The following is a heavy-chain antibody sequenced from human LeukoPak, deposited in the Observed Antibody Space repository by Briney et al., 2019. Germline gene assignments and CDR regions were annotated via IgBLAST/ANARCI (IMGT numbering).Heavy chain of an antibody. CDR3: AKAMVRGVISPFDY. Sequence: GRSLRLSCAASGFTFSSYGMLWVRQAPGKGLEWVAVISYDGSNKYYADSVKGRFTISRDNSKNTLYLQMNSLRAEDTAVYYCAKAMVRGVISPFDYWGQGTLVTVSS. V-gene: IGHV3-30*18. CDR2: ISYDGSNK. J-gene: IGHJ4*02. CDR1: GFTFSSYG. D-gene: IGHD3-10*01.